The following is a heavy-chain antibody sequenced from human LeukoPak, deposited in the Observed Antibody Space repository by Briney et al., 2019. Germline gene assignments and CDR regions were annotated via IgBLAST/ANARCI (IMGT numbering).Heavy chain of an antibody. CDR3: ARGTYYYFDY. D-gene: IGHD1-26*01. Sequence: GGSLRLSCAVSGFSFSDYYMSWIRQAPGKGLEWVSYIRSTNSDTRYTDSVKGRFTISRDNAKNSLYLQMNSLSAEDTAVYYCARGTYYYFDYWGQGMLVTVSS. J-gene: IGHJ4*02. V-gene: IGHV3-11*03. CDR2: IRSTNSDT. CDR1: GFSFSDYY.